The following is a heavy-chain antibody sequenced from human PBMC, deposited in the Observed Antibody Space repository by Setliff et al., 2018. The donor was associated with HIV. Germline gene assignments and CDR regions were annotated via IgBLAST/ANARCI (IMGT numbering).Heavy chain of an antibody. D-gene: IGHD2-15*01. CDR2: IIPLFGTT. Sequence: SVKVSCKASGGTSVTYAINWVRQAPGQGLEWMGGIIPLFGTTNYAQKFQGRVTITADESTSTAYMELSSLTSEDSAVYYCARDRHCSRGICYEPNWFDPWGQGTLVTVS. J-gene: IGHJ5*02. V-gene: IGHV1-69*13. CDR3: ARDRHCSRGICYEPNWFDP. CDR1: GGTSVTYA.